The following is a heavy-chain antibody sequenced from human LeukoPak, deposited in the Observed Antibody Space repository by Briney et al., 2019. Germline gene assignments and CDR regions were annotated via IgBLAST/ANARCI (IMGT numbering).Heavy chain of an antibody. Sequence: SETLSLTCAVYGRSFSGYYWSWIRQTPGKGLEWIGEINHSGSTTYNPSLKSRVTISVDTSKNQFSLKLSSVTAADTAVYYCARRARYYGSGSYYAYWGQGTLVTVSS. J-gene: IGHJ4*02. V-gene: IGHV4-34*01. CDR2: INHSGST. CDR3: ARRARYYGSGSYYAY. CDR1: GRSFSGYY. D-gene: IGHD3-10*01.